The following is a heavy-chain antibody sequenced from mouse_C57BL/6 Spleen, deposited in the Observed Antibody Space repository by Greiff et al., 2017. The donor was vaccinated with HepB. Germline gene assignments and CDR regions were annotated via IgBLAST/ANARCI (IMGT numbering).Heavy chain of an antibody. CDR3: AREGDGNYLYFDV. V-gene: IGHV1-82*01. CDR1: GYAFSSSW. J-gene: IGHJ1*03. Sequence: VKLVESGPELVKPGASVKISCKASGYAFSSSWMNWVKQRPGKGLEWIGRIYPGDGDTNYNGKFKGKATLTADKSSSTAYMQLSSLTSEDSAVYFCAREGDGNYLYFDVWGTGTTVTVSS. D-gene: IGHD2-1*01. CDR2: IYPGDGDT.